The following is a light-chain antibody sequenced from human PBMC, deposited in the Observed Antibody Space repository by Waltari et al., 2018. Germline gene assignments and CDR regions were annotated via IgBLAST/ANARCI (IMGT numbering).Light chain of an antibody. CDR1: NGSIATNY. CDR2: ADD. V-gene: IGLV6-57*02. J-gene: IGLJ2*01. CDR3: QSYDSTTVV. Sequence: NFMLTQPPSVSESPGKTVTISCTGSNGSIATNYVPWYPQRPGSAPTPVLYADDQRPSCVPDRFSGSIDSSSNSASLTISGRKTEDEADYYCQSYDSTTVVFGGGTKLTVL.